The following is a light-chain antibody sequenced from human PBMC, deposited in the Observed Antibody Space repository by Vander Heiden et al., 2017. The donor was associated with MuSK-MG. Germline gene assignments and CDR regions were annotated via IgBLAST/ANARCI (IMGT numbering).Light chain of an antibody. V-gene: IGKV1-39*01. CDR2: AAS. CDR3: QQSDSTPLT. Sequence: DIHMTQSPSSLSASVGDRVTITCRASQSISSYLNWYQQKPGKAPKLLIYAASSLQSGVPSRFSGSGSGTDFTLTISRLQPEDFATYYCQQSDSTPLTFGQGTKLEIK. J-gene: IGKJ2*01. CDR1: QSISSY.